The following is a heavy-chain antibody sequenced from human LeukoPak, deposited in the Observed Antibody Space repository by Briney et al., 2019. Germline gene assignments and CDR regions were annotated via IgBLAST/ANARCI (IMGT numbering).Heavy chain of an antibody. V-gene: IGHV1-46*01. CDR1: GYSFTNYY. D-gene: IGHD5-24*01. J-gene: IGHJ6*02. Sequence: ASVKVSCKTSGYSFTNYYMHWVRQAPGQGLEWMGIINPSGGSTSHAQKFQGRVTMTRDTSASTVYMELSSLRSEDAAVYYCASVYKHGMDVWGQGTTVTVSS. CDR2: INPSGGST. CDR3: ASVYKHGMDV.